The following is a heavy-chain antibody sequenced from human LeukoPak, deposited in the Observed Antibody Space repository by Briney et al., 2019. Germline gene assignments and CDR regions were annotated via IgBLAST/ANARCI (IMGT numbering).Heavy chain of an antibody. D-gene: IGHD7-27*01. Sequence: PGGSLRLSCAASGFTFSKYAMSWVRQAPGKGLEWVSAIGGSGGRTFYADSVKGRFTISRDNAKNSLYLQMNSLRAEDTAVYYCARDSVTGDRNYYYYYGMDVWGQGTTVTVSS. J-gene: IGHJ6*02. V-gene: IGHV3-23*01. CDR1: GFTFSKYA. CDR2: IGGSGGRT. CDR3: ARDSVTGDRNYYYYYGMDV.